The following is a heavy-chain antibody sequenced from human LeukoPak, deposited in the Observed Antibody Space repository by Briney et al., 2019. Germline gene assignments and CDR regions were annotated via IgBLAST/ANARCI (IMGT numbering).Heavy chain of an antibody. V-gene: IGHV3-7*01. Sequence: GGSLRLSCAASGFTFSGYWMSWVRQAPGKGLEWVATINQEGSEKYYVDSAKGRFTISRDNAKNSLFLQMNSLRAEDTAVYYCAKVIRSVIALDGMDVWGQGTTVTVSS. J-gene: IGHJ6*02. CDR2: INQEGSEK. CDR3: AKVIRSVIALDGMDV. D-gene: IGHD4-17*01. CDR1: GFTFSGYW.